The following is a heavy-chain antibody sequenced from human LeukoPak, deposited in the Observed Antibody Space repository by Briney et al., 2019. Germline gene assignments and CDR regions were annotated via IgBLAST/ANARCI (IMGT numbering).Heavy chain of an antibody. J-gene: IGHJ3*02. CDR1: GFTFSIYA. Sequence: GGSLRLSCAASGFTFSIYAMTWVCQAPGKGLEWVSTISGSADSTYFADSVKGRFTISRDNSKNTLYLQMDTLRAEDTAVYYCAKVRNYDSSAYYWNDAFDIWGQGTKVTVSP. CDR3: AKVRNYDSSAYYWNDAFDI. D-gene: IGHD3-22*01. CDR2: ISGSADST. V-gene: IGHV3-23*01.